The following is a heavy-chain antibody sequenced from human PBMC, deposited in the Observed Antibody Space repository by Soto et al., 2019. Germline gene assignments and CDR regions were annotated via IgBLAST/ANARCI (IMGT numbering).Heavy chain of an antibody. Sequence: SVKVSCKASGGTFSSYAISWVRQAPGQGLEWMGGIIPIFGTANYAQKFQGRVTITADESTSTAYMELSSLRSEDTAVYYCARGGRCSGGSCYSSGFVYWGQGTLVTVSS. V-gene: IGHV1-69*13. CDR2: IIPIFGTA. CDR3: ARGGRCSGGSCYSSGFVY. D-gene: IGHD2-15*01. J-gene: IGHJ4*02. CDR1: GGTFSSYA.